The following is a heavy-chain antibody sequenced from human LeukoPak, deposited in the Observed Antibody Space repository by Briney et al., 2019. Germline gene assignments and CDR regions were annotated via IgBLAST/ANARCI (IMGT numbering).Heavy chain of an antibody. V-gene: IGHV4-59*01. Sequence: SETLSLTCTVSGGSISTYYWSWIRQPPGKGLEWIGYVYYTGSTSYNPSLQSRVTMSLDTSKNQFSLELNSVTPADTAVYYCARGGNYWHQWWFDPWGRGTLVSVSS. J-gene: IGHJ5*02. D-gene: IGHD1-26*01. CDR2: VYYTGST. CDR3: ARGGNYWHQWWFDP. CDR1: GGSISTYY.